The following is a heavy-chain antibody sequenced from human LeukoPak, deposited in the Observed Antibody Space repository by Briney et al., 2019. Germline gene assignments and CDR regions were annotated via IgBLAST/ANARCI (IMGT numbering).Heavy chain of an antibody. CDR3: ARPKVYYYGSGSYYFDY. J-gene: IGHJ4*02. CDR1: GGSFSGYY. D-gene: IGHD3-10*01. V-gene: IGHV4-34*01. CDR2: INHSGST. Sequence: SETLSLTCAVYGGSFSGYYWSWIRQPPGKGLEWIGEINHSGSTNYNPSLKSRVTISVDTSKNQFSLKLSSVTAADTAVYYCARPKVYYYGSGSYYFDYWGQGTLVTVSS.